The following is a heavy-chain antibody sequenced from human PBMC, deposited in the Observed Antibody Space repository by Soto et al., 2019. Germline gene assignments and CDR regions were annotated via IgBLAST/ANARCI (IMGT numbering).Heavy chain of an antibody. V-gene: IGHV3-30*18. CDR1: GFTFSSSG. D-gene: IGHD2-2*01. Sequence: PGGSLRLSCAASGFTFSSSGMHWARQAPGKGLEWVAVISCDGSNKYYADSVKGRFTISRDNSKKMLYLQINSLRAEDTAVYYCAKDRRYFSTTSCRYNWFDPWGQGTVVTVSS. CDR2: ISCDGSNK. CDR3: AKDRRYFSTTSCRYNWFDP. J-gene: IGHJ5*02.